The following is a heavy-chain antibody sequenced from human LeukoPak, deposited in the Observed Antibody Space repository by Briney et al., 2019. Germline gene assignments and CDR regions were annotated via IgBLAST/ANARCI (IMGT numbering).Heavy chain of an antibody. CDR1: GGSIISSSYY. Sequence: PSETLSLTCTVSGGSIISSSYYWGWIRQPPGKGLECIGSIYYSGSTYYNPSLKSRVTISVDTSKNQFSLKLSSVTAADTAVYYCARPSPSMIAGTDQEMWYIDLWGRGTLVTVSS. CDR3: ARPSPSMIAGTDQEMWYIDL. D-gene: IGHD3-22*01. J-gene: IGHJ2*01. CDR2: IYYSGST. V-gene: IGHV4-39*01.